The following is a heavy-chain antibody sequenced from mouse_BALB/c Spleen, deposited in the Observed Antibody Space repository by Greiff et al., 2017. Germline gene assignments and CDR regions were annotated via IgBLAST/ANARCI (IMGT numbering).Heavy chain of an antibody. CDR2: INPSNGRT. CDR1: GYTFTSYW. J-gene: IGHJ2*01. V-gene: IGHV1S81*02. CDR3: ASYYYGSSFDN. D-gene: IGHD1-1*01. Sequence: QVQLQQPGAELVKPGASVKLSCKASGYTFTSYWMHWVKQRPGQGLEWIGEINPSNGRTNYNEKFKSKATLTVDKSSSTAYMQLSSLTSEDSAVYYCASYYYGSSFDNWGQGTTLTVSS.